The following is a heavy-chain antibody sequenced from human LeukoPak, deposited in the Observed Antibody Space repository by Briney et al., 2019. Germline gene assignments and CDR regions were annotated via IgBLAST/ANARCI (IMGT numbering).Heavy chain of an antibody. CDR2: IYYSGST. CDR3: ARTMTTVVNGFDY. Sequence: SQTLSLTCTVCGGSISSGDYYWSWIRQPPGKGLEWIGYIYYSGSTYYNPSLKSRVTISVDTSKNQFSLKLSSVTAVDTAVYYCARTMTTVVNGFDYWGQGTLVTVSS. V-gene: IGHV4-30-4*01. CDR1: GGSISSGDYY. D-gene: IGHD4-23*01. J-gene: IGHJ4*02.